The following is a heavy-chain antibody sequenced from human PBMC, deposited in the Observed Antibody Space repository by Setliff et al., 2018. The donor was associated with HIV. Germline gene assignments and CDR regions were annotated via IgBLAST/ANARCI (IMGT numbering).Heavy chain of an antibody. D-gene: IGHD3-22*01. Sequence: PGGSLRLSCAASGFTVSSNYMSWVRQAPGKGLEWVSVIYSGGSTYYADSVKGRFTISRDNSKNTLYLQMNSLRAEDTAVYYCARATYYYDSSGYYPIWGQGTMVTVSS. CDR2: IYSGGST. J-gene: IGHJ3*02. V-gene: IGHV3-53*01. CDR3: ARATYYYDSSGYYPI. CDR1: GFTVSSNY.